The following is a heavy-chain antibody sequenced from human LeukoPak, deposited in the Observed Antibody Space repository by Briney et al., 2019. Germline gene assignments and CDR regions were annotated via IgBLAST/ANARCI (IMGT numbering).Heavy chain of an antibody. J-gene: IGHJ6*03. CDR1: GFSLSTSGVG. CDR3: VHIGRTVTHYYYMDV. D-gene: IGHD4-17*01. Sequence: SGPTLVKPTQTLTLTCTFSGFSLSTSGVGVGWIRQPPGKALEWLALIFRDDDKRYSPSLKTGLTITKDTSKHQVVLTMTNMDPVDTATYYCVHIGRTVTHYYYMDVWGKGTTVTVSS. V-gene: IGHV2-5*02. CDR2: IFRDDDK.